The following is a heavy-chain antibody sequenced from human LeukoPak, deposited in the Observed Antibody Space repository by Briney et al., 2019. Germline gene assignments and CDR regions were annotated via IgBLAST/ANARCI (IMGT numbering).Heavy chain of an antibody. Sequence: SETLSLTCAVYGGSFSGYYWSWIRQPPGKGLGWIGEINHSGSTNYNPSLKSRVTISVDTSKNQFSLKLSSVTAADTAVYYCARARPPGPRHYYDSSGYYYLDWGQGTLVTVSS. CDR3: ARARPPGPRHYYDSSGYYYLD. V-gene: IGHV4-34*01. CDR1: GGSFSGYY. CDR2: INHSGST. D-gene: IGHD3-22*01. J-gene: IGHJ4*02.